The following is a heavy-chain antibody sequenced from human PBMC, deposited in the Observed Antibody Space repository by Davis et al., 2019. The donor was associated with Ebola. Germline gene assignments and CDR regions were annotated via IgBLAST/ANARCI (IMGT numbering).Heavy chain of an antibody. Sequence: GESLKISCAASGFTFSNYAMNWVRQAPGKGLEWVSGISGSGGSTFYADSVKGRFSISRDNSKNTLYLQMNGLRAEDTAVYYCARRYSSSSGGVYYYMDVWGKGTTVTVSS. V-gene: IGHV3-23*01. CDR2: ISGSGGST. CDR3: ARRYSSSSGGVYYYMDV. CDR1: GFTFSNYA. D-gene: IGHD6-6*01. J-gene: IGHJ6*03.